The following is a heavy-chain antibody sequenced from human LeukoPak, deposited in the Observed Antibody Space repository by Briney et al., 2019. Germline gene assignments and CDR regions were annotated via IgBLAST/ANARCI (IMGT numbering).Heavy chain of an antibody. Sequence: GGSLRLSCVASGLTFSNYAMSWVRQAPGKGLEWVSTIGGSGRSTFYADSVKDRFTISRDNSKNTLYLQMNSLRAEDMAVYYCANDLETINPNTGWGQGTLVTVSS. D-gene: IGHD5-24*01. J-gene: IGHJ1*01. CDR1: GLTFSNYA. CDR3: ANDLETINPNTG. CDR2: IGGSGRST. V-gene: IGHV3-23*01.